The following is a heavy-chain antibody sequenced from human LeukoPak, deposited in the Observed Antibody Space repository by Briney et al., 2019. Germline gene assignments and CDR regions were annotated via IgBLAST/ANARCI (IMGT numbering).Heavy chain of an antibody. D-gene: IGHD5-18*01. V-gene: IGHV4-30-4*01. CDR1: GGSISSGDYY. CDR2: FSYSRGT. J-gene: IGHJ5*02. CDR3: ARALNENSYAFHA. Sequence: SETLSLTCTVSGGSISSGDYYWSWIRQPPGKGLEWIGDFSYSRGTSYNPSLKSRVSISVDPSKTQFSLRLTSGPGAATAVYHCARALNENSYAFHAWGQGTLVTVSS.